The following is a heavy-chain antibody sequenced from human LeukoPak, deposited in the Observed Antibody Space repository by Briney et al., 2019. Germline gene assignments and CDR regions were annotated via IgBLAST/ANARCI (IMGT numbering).Heavy chain of an antibody. CDR1: GFTFSSYA. CDR3: AKLSRGDSSGYYYAY. D-gene: IGHD3-22*01. V-gene: IGHV3-23*01. CDR2: ISGSGGST. Sequence: PGGSLRLSCAASGFTFSSYAMSWVRQAPGKGLEWVSAISGSGGSTYYADSVKGRFTISRDNSENTLYLQMNSLRAEDTAVYYCAKLSRGDSSGYYYAYWGQGTLVTVSS. J-gene: IGHJ4*02.